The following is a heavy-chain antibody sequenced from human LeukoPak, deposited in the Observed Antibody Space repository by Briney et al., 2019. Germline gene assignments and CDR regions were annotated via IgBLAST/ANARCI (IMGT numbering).Heavy chain of an antibody. CDR3: ARDLYCSGGSCYLY. V-gene: IGHV1-2*02. Sequence: ASVKVSCKASGYTFTGYYMHWVRQAPGQGLEWMGWINPNSGGTNYAQKFQGRVTMTRDTSISTAYMELSRLRSDDTAVYYCARDLYCSGGSCYLYWGQGTLVTVSS. J-gene: IGHJ4*02. CDR1: GYTFTGYY. CDR2: INPNSGGT. D-gene: IGHD2-15*01.